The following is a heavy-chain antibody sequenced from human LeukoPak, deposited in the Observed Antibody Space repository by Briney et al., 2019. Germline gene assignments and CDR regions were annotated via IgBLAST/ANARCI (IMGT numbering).Heavy chain of an antibody. J-gene: IGHJ5*02. D-gene: IGHD3-10*01. V-gene: IGHV4-34*01. Sequence: PSETLSLTCAVYGGSFSGYYWSWIRQPPGKGLEWIGEINHSGSTNYNPSLKSRVTISVDTSKNQFSLKLSSVAAADTAVYYCASMYYYGSGSYYGWFDPWGQGTLVTVSS. CDR2: INHSGST. CDR1: GGSFSGYY. CDR3: ASMYYYGSGSYYGWFDP.